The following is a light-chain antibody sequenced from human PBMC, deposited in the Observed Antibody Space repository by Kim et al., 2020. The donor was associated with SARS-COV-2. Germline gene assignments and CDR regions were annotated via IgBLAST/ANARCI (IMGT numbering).Light chain of an antibody. CDR3: QQYSSSPAT. Sequence: SPGERATLSCRASQSVSSSYLAWYQQKPGQAPRLLIYGASSRATGIPDRFSGSGSGTDFTLTITRLGPEDFAVYYCQQYSSSPATFGQGTKVDIK. V-gene: IGKV3-20*01. J-gene: IGKJ1*01. CDR2: GAS. CDR1: QSVSSSY.